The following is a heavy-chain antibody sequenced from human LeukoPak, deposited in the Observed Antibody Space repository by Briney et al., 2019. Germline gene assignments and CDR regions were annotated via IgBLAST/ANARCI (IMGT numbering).Heavy chain of an antibody. J-gene: IGHJ4*02. CDR2: IYYSGST. CDR1: GGSISSGDYY. CDR3: ARGISYGPSEMVRGVDFGY. V-gene: IGHV4-30-4*01. Sequence: SQTLSLTCTVSGGSISSGDYYWSWIRQPPGKGLEWIGYIYYSGSTYYNPSLKSRVTISVDTSKNQFSLKLSSVTAADTAVYYCARGISYGPSEMVRGVDFGYWGQGTLVTVSS. D-gene: IGHD3-10*01.